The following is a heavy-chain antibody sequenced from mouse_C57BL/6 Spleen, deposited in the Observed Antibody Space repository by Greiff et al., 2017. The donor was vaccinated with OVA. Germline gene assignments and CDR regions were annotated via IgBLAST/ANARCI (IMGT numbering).Heavy chain of an antibody. D-gene: IGHD1-1*01. CDR2: IDPSDSST. J-gene: IGHJ2*01. Sequence: QVQLQQPGAELVRPGTSVKLSCKASGYTFTSYWMHWVKQRPGQGLEWIGVIDPSDSSTNYNQKFKGKATLTVDTSSSTAYMQLSSLTSEDSAVYYCARGKTTVVATGYFDYWGQGTTLTVSS. CDR1: GYTFTSYW. CDR3: ARGKTTVVATGYFDY. V-gene: IGHV1-59*01.